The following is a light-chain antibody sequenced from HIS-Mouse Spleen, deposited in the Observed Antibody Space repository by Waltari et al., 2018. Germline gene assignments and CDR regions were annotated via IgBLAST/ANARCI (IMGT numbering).Light chain of an antibody. Sequence: QSALTPPPSASGSPGQSVPISCTGTSSDVRGYNYVSWYQQHPGKAPNLMIYEVSKRPSGVPDRFSGSKSGNTASLTVSGLQAEDEADYYCSSYAGSNNVVFGGGTKLTVL. J-gene: IGLJ2*01. CDR2: EVS. CDR1: SSDVRGYNY. CDR3: SSYAGSNNVV. V-gene: IGLV2-8*01.